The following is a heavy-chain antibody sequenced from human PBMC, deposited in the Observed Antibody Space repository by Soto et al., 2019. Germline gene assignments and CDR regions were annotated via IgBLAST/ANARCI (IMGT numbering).Heavy chain of an antibody. CDR3: ARSCVTGKGGMDV. Sequence: QVQLVRSGAEVKKPGASVKVSCKASGYTFTSYGFSWVRQAPGQGLEWLGWINGYTGNTHYAQKFQGRVTMTTATDTSTAYMGLWTLISDDTAEYYCARSCVTGKGGMDVWGQGTTVTVSS. J-gene: IGHJ6*02. CDR2: INGYTGNT. CDR1: GYTFTSYG. V-gene: IGHV1-18*01. D-gene: IGHD2-21*01.